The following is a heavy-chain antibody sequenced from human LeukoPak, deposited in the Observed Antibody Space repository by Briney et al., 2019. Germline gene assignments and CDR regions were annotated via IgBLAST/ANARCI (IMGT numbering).Heavy chain of an antibody. CDR3: ARGRYSDWLLPTTYFDY. V-gene: IGHV1-2*02. Sequence: ASVKVSCKASGYTFTGYYMHWVRQAPGQGLEWMGWINPNSGGTNYAQKFQGRVTMTRDTSISTAYMELSRLRSDDTAVYYCARGRYSDWLLPTTYFDYWGQGTLVTVSS. CDR2: INPNSGGT. D-gene: IGHD3-9*01. CDR1: GYTFTGYY. J-gene: IGHJ4*02.